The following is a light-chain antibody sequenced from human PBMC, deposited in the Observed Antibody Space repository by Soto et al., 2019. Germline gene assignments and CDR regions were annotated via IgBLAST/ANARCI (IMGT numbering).Light chain of an antibody. CDR2: GNS. V-gene: IGLV1-40*01. CDR3: QSYDSSLSGRPYV. CDR1: SSNIGAGYD. J-gene: IGLJ1*01. Sequence: QPVLTQPPSVSGAPGQRVTISCTGSSSNIGAGYDVHWYQQLPGTAPKLLIYGNSNRPSGVPDRFSGSKSGTSASLAITGLQAEDEADYYCQSYDSSLSGRPYVFETGTKLTVL.